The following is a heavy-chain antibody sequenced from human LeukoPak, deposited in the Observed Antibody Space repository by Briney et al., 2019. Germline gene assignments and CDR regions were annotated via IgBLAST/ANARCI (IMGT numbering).Heavy chain of an antibody. CDR3: ARITRWLAHYQQGG. CDR2: IYYSGST. CDR1: GGSISRSSYY. J-gene: IGHJ6*04. Sequence: TSETLSLTCTVSGGSISRSSYYWGWIRQPPGKGLEWIGSIYYSGSTYYSPSLESRVTISVDTSKNQFSLKLSSVTAADTAVYFCARITRWLAHYQQGGWGKGTTGTGSS. V-gene: IGHV4-39*01. D-gene: IGHD4-23*01.